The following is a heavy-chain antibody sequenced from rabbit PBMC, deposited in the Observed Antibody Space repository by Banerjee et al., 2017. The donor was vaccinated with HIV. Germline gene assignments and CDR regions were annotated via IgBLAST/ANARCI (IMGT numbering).Heavy chain of an antibody. J-gene: IGHJ4*01. V-gene: IGHV1S45*01. CDR1: GFSFSTNYV. Sequence: QEQLVESGGGLVQPEGSLTLTCTASGFSFSTNYVICWVRQAPGKGLEWIACINAATGKPVYATWAKGRFTISRTSSTTVTLQMTSLTAADTATYFCGKDDGVPGYWHDLWGPGTLVTVS. CDR2: INAATGKP. D-gene: IGHD7-1*01. CDR3: GKDDGVPGYWHDL.